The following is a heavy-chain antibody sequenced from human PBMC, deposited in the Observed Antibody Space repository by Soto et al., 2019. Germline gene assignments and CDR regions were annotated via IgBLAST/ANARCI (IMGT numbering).Heavy chain of an antibody. Sequence: PGGSLRLSCAASGFAFSNFAMSWVRQAPGKGLEWVSRINDDGSSTNYADSVKGRFTISRDNAKNTLYLQMNDLRAEDTAVYYCTRGPRSTSTGTGAFWGQGTLVTVSS. J-gene: IGHJ4*02. D-gene: IGHD1-1*01. V-gene: IGHV3-74*01. CDR2: INDDGSST. CDR1: GFAFSNFA. CDR3: TRGPRSTSTGTGAF.